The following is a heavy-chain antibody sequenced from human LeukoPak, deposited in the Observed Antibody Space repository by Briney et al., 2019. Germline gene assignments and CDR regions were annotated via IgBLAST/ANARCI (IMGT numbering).Heavy chain of an antibody. Sequence: GGSLRLSCAASGFTFDDYAMHWVRQAPGKGLEWVSGISWNSGSIGYADSVKGRFTISRDNAKNSLYLQMNSLRAEDMALYYCAKGADFWSGYLDYWGQGTLVTISS. CDR1: GFTFDDYA. V-gene: IGHV3-9*03. D-gene: IGHD3-3*01. CDR2: ISWNSGSI. J-gene: IGHJ4*02. CDR3: AKGADFWSGYLDY.